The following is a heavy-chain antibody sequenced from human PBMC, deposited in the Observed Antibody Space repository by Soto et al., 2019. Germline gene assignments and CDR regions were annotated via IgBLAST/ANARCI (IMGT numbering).Heavy chain of an antibody. J-gene: IGHJ4*02. CDR2: ISSSSSYI. CDR1: GFTFSSYS. V-gene: IGHV3-21*01. D-gene: IGHD4-17*01. Sequence: GGSLRLSCAASGFTFSSYSMNWVRQAPGKGLEWVSSISSSSSYIYYADSVKGRFTISRDNAKNSLYLQMNSLRAEDTAVYYCALTYGDYISFDYWGQGTLVTVSS. CDR3: ALTYGDYISFDY.